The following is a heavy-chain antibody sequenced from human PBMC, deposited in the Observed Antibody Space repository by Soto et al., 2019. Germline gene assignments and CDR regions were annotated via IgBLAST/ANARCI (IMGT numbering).Heavy chain of an antibody. CDR1: GFTFDDYA. Sequence: GGSLRLSCAASGFTFDDYAMHWVRQAPGKGLEWVSGISWNSGSIGYADSVKGRFTISRDNAKNSLYLQMNSLRAEDTALYYCAKESLVGAFDIWGQGTMVTVSS. CDR2: ISWNSGSI. D-gene: IGHD1-26*01. J-gene: IGHJ3*02. V-gene: IGHV3-9*01. CDR3: AKESLVGAFDI.